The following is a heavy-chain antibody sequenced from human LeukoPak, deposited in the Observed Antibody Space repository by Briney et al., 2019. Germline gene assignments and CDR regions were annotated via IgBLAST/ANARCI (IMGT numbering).Heavy chain of an antibody. V-gene: IGHV3-23*01. CDR3: AKGSYRTSSVGPGDY. CDR2: IGYSGGNT. J-gene: IGHJ4*02. CDR1: GFTFSSYA. Sequence: GGSLRLSCAASGFTFSSYAMNWVRQAPGKGLEWVSGIGYSGGNTYYADSVKGRFTVSRDNSKNTLYLQMNSLRPEDTAVYYCAKGSYRTSSVGPGDYWGQGTLVIVSS. D-gene: IGHD1-26*01.